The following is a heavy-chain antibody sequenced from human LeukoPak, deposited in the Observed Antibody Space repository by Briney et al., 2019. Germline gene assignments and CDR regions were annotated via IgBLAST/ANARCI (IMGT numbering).Heavy chain of an antibody. D-gene: IGHD3-3*01. CDR3: ASGRGQRFLEWLLFDY. CDR2: INPSGGST. Sequence: ASVKVSCKASGYTFTGYYMHWVRQAPGQGLEWMGIINPSGGSTSYAQKFQGRVTMTRDMSTSTVYMELSSLRSEDTAVYYCASGRGQRFLEWLLFDYWGQGTLVTVSS. J-gene: IGHJ4*02. V-gene: IGHV1-46*01. CDR1: GYTFTGYY.